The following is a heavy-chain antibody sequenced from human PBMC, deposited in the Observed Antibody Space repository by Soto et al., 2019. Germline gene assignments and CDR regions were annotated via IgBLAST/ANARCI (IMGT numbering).Heavy chain of an antibody. CDR1: GDLISSGYY. Sequence: PSENLSLTCSVSGDLISSGYYWGWVRQTQGKGLEWLGSIDYSGKTYKNPSLKSRVSASVDLSQNQFSLNLRSVTAADPAVYFCVRDLSSRYDSYYFDYSGQGTLGTVSS. CDR3: VRDLSSRYDSYYFDY. CDR2: IDYSGKT. J-gene: IGHJ4*02. V-gene: IGHV4-38-2*02. D-gene: IGHD3-22*01.